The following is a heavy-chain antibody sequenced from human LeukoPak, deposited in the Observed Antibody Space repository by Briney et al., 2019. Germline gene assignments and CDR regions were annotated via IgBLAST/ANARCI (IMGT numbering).Heavy chain of an antibody. CDR2: ISPSGGST. CDR3: ARDRIAVAGNGDAFDI. CDR1: GYTFTSYY. Sequence: ASVKVSCKASGYTFTSYYMHWVRQAPGQGLEWMGIISPSGGSTSYAQKFQGRVTMTRDTSTSTVYMELSSLRSEDTAVYYCARDRIAVAGNGDAFDIWGQGTMVTVSS. D-gene: IGHD6-19*01. V-gene: IGHV1-46*03. J-gene: IGHJ3*02.